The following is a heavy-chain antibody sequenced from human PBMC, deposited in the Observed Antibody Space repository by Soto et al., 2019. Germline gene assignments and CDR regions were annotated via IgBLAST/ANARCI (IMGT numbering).Heavy chain of an antibody. J-gene: IGHJ4*02. CDR2: ISYDGSNK. CDR1: GFTFSSYA. D-gene: IGHD6-6*01. Sequence: QVQLVESGGGVVQPGRSLRLSCAASGFTFSSYAMHWVRQAPGKGLEWVAVISYDGSNKYYADSVKGRFTISRDNSKNTLYLQMNSLRAEDTAVYYCATTHSSSSYWGQGTLVTVSS. CDR3: ATTHSSSSY. V-gene: IGHV3-30-3*01.